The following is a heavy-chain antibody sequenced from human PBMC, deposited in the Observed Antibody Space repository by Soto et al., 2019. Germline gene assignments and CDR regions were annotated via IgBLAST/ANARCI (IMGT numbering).Heavy chain of an antibody. CDR1: GFTFNTFA. CDR2: LSGSGSLS. Sequence: EVLLLESGGGLVKPGGSLRLSCAASGFTFNTFAMTWVRQAPGKGLEWVSALSGSGSLSYYADSVKGRFTISRDNSKNTMYLQMNNLRVDETAVYFCARDRGGALDSWGQGTLVTVSS. V-gene: IGHV3-23*01. D-gene: IGHD2-15*01. CDR3: ARDRGGALDS. J-gene: IGHJ4*02.